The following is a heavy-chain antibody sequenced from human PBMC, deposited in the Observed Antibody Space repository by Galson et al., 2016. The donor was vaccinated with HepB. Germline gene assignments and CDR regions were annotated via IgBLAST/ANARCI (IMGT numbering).Heavy chain of an antibody. CDR2: TYYRSKWYN. CDR3: ARGRLRYFGWLRNRYYYYGMDV. CDR1: GDSVSSNSAA. V-gene: IGHV6-1*01. D-gene: IGHD3-9*01. J-gene: IGHJ6*02. Sequence: CAISGDSVSSNSAAWNWIRQSPSRGLEWLGRTYYRSKWYNDYAVSVESRITINPDTSKNQVSLQLNSVTPEDTAVYYCARGRLRYFGWLRNRYYYYGMDVWGQGTTVTVSS.